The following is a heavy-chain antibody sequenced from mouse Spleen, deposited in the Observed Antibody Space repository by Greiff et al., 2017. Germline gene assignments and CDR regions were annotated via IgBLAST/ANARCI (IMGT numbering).Heavy chain of an antibody. CDR2: IWSGGST. V-gene: IGHV2-2*01. D-gene: IGHD2-4*01. Sequence: VQLVESGPGLVQPSQSLSITCTVSGFSLTSYGVHWVRQSPGKGLEWLGVIWSGGSTDYNAAFISRLSISKDNSKSQVFFKMNSLQADDTAIYYCASPYDYDEGAWFAYWGQGTLVTVSA. CDR3: ASPYDYDEGAWFAY. J-gene: IGHJ3*01. CDR1: GFSLTSYG.